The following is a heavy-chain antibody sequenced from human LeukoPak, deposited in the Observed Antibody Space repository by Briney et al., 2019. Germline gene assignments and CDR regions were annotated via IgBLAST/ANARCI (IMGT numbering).Heavy chain of an antibody. CDR2: INPRGGST. CDR3: AREGSNEYYYYYMDV. D-gene: IGHD2-15*01. Sequence: ASVKVSCKASGYTFTSYYMHWVRQAPGQGLEWMGIINPRGGSTSYAQKFQGRVTLTRDMSTSTLYMELSSLRSDDTAVYYCAREGSNEYYYYYMDVWGKGTTVTVSS. V-gene: IGHV1-46*01. CDR1: GYTFTSYY. J-gene: IGHJ6*03.